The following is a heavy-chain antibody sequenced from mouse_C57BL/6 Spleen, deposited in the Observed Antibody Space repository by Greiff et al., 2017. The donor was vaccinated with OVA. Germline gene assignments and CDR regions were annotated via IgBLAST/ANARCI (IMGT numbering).Heavy chain of an antibody. J-gene: IGHJ2*01. Sequence: EVQLVESGPELVKPGASVKIPCKASGYTFTDYNMDWVKQSHGKSLEWIGDINPNNGGTIYNQKFKGKATLTVDKSSSTAYMELRSLTSEDTAVYYCARRAYRYFDYWGQGTTLTVSS. CDR3: ARRAYRYFDY. V-gene: IGHV1-18*01. CDR2: INPNNGGT. D-gene: IGHD2-10*01. CDR1: GYTFTDYN.